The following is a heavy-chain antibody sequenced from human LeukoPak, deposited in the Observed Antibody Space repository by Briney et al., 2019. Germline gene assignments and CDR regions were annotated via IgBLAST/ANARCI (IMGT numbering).Heavy chain of an antibody. D-gene: IGHD1-1*01. CDR1: GGSISSYY. CDR2: IYTSGST. CDR3: ARVNWNDDAFDI. V-gene: IGHV4-4*07. J-gene: IGHJ3*02. Sequence: SETLSLTCTVSGGSISSYYWSWIRQPAGKGLEWIGRIYTSGSTNYNPSLKSRVTISVDKSKNQFSLKLSSVTAADTAVYYCARVNWNDDAFDIWGHGTMVTVYS.